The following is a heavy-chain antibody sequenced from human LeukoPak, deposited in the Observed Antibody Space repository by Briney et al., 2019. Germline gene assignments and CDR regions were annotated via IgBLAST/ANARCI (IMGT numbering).Heavy chain of an antibody. CDR1: GFTFSSYS. V-gene: IGHV3-48*04. CDR3: AREGPECLPPPNGMDV. D-gene: IGHD3-3*01. J-gene: IGHJ6*02. CDR2: ISSSGSTI. Sequence: GGSLRLSCAASGFTFSSYSMNWVRQAPGKGLEWVSYISSSGSTIYYADSVKGRFTISRDNAKNSLYLQMNSLRAEDTAVYYCAREGPECLPPPNGMDVWGQGTTVTVSS.